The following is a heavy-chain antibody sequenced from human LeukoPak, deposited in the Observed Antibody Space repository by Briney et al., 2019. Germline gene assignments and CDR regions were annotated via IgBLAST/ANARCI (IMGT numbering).Heavy chain of an antibody. J-gene: IGHJ3*01. CDR3: AKEPSGANVVPADAFDF. Sequence: PGGSLRLSCVASGFTLKNYAMNWVRQAPGKGLEWVSGVSGTGENIYYGDSVKGRFTISRDNSRNTLYLQMNSLRVDDMAIYFCAKEPSGANVVPADAFDFWGQGTMVTVSS. CDR1: GFTLKNYA. D-gene: IGHD2-2*01. CDR2: VSGTGENI. V-gene: IGHV3-23*01.